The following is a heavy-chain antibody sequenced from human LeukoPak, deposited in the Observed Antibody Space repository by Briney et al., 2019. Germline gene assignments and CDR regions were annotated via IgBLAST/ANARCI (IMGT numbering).Heavy chain of an antibody. CDR2: IKQDGSEK. J-gene: IGHJ4*02. Sequence: GVSLTLSCTASGFTFSRYCMSWVRQATGEGLEWVAKIKQDGSEKYSADSVKGRFTISRDNANNSLYLQMNSLRAEDTAVYSFARATVYAGEDYWGQGTLVTVSS. CDR3: ARATVYAGEDY. D-gene: IGHD2/OR15-2a*01. V-gene: IGHV3-7*01. CDR1: GFTFSRYC.